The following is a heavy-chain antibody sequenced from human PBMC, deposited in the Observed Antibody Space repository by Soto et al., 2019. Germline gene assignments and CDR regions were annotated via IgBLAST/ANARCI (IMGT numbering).Heavy chain of an antibody. D-gene: IGHD2-2*02. J-gene: IGHJ4*02. Sequence: GGSLRLSCAASRFTFSSYALGWVRQAPGEGLEWVSAISGSGGDTYYADSVKGLFTISRDNSKNTLYLQMNSLRVEDTAVYYCAKESLPAIRRWGQGTLVTVSS. CDR3: AKESLPAIRR. CDR2: ISGSGGDT. CDR1: RFTFSSYA. V-gene: IGHV3-23*01.